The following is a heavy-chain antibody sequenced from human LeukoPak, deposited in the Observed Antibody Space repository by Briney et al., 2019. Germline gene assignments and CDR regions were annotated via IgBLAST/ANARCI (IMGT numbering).Heavy chain of an antibody. CDR2: ISPSSTYI. CDR1: GLTFSRYT. Sequence: PGGSLRLSCAASGLTFSRYTMNWVRQAPGKGLEWVSTISPSSTYIYYAASVKGRFTISRDNAKNSLYLQMNSLRAEDTAVYCCARDPVVPDDGYYFDYWGQGTLVTVSS. J-gene: IGHJ4*02. CDR3: ARDPVVPDDGYYFDY. D-gene: IGHD2-2*01. V-gene: IGHV3-21*01.